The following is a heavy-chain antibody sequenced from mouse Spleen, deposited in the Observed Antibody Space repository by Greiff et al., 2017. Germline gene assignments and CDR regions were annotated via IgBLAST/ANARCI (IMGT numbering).Heavy chain of an antibody. V-gene: IGHV1-50*01. CDR2: IDPSDSYT. CDR3: ARRGNYSSYYAMDY. D-gene: IGHD2-12*01. Sequence: VQLQQPGAELVKPGASVKLSCKASGYTFTSYWMQWVKQRPGQGLEWIGEIDPSDSYTNYNQKFKGKATLTVDTSSSTAYMQLSSLTSEDSAVYYCARRGNYSSYYAMDYWGQGTSVTVSS. CDR1: GYTFTSYW. J-gene: IGHJ4*01.